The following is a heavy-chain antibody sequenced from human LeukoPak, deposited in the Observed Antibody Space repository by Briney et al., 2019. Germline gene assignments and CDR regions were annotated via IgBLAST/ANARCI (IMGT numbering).Heavy chain of an antibody. Sequence: GGSLRLSCAASGFTFISSAMSWVRQAPGKGLEWISYISSSGSSTNYADSVKGRFTISRDNAKNSLYLHINSLRPEDTAVYYCARDLHYYVAMDVWGQGTTVTVSS. D-gene: IGHD3-10*02. CDR1: GFTFISSA. V-gene: IGHV3-48*04. CDR2: ISSSGSST. J-gene: IGHJ6*02. CDR3: ARDLHYYVAMDV.